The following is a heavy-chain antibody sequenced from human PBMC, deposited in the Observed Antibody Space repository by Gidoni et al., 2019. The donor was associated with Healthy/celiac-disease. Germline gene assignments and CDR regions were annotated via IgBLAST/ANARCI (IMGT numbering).Heavy chain of an antibody. D-gene: IGHD6-13*01. CDR1: GWSFSGSY. CDR3: AREIAAAGTRVPCDY. V-gene: IGHV4-34*01. J-gene: IGHJ4*02. CDR2: INHSGST. Sequence: QVPLPQWGAGRLKPSATLSLPCAVYGWSFSGSYWSWIRQPPGKGLEWIGEINHSGSTNYNPSLKSRVNISVDTSKNQCCLKLSSVTAADTAVYYCAREIAAAGTRVPCDYWGQGTLVTVSS.